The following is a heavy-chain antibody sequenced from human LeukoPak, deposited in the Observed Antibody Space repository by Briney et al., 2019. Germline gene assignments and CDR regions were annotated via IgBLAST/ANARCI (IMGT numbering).Heavy chain of an antibody. CDR1: GFTFSSYG. CDR2: ISGSGGST. D-gene: IGHD3-9*01. V-gene: IGHV3-23*01. Sequence: GGSLRLSCAASGFTFSSYGMSWARQAPGKGLEWVSAISGSGGSTYYADSVKGRFTISRDNSKNTLYLQMNSLRAEDTAVYYCAKTSYYDILTGYYSPYYFDYWGQGTLVTVSS. CDR3: AKTSYYDILTGYYSPYYFDY. J-gene: IGHJ4*02.